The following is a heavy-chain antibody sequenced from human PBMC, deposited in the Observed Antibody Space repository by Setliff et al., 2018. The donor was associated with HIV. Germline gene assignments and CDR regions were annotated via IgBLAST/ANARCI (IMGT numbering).Heavy chain of an antibody. CDR1: GGSFSGYY. CDR2: INHSGST. V-gene: IGHV4-34*01. D-gene: IGHD6-19*01. J-gene: IGHJ3*02. CDR3: ARAYTSGRYDAFDI. Sequence: SETLSLTCAVYGGSFSGYYWSWIRQPPGKGLEWIGEINHSGSTNYNPSLKSRVTISVDTSKNQFSLKLSSVTAADTAVYYCARAYTSGRYDAFDIWGQGTMVTVSS.